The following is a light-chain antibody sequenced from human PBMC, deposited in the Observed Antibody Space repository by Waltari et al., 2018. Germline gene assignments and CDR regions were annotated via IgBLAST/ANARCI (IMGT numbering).Light chain of an antibody. J-gene: IGLJ3*02. CDR2: TNH. CDR1: SSNIGSNT. Sequence: QSVLTQSPSASGTPGQRVTISCSGSSSNIGSNTVNWYQHLPGTAPKLLNPTNHQRSSGVPDRFSGSKSGTSASLAISGLQSEDEADYFCAAWDDRLNGPVFGGGTKVTVL. V-gene: IGLV1-44*01. CDR3: AAWDDRLNGPV.